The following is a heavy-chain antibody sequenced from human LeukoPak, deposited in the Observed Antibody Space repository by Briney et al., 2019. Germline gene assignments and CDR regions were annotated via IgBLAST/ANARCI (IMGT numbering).Heavy chain of an antibody. CDR3: ARDHGDYSYYFDY. Sequence: PGGSLRLSCAASGFTFSNAWMSWVRQAPGKGLGWVSVIYSGGSTYYADSVKGRFTISRDNSKNTLYLQMNSLRAEDTAVYYCARDHGDYSYYFDYWGQGTLVTVSS. D-gene: IGHD4-17*01. V-gene: IGHV3-66*01. CDR2: IYSGGST. J-gene: IGHJ4*02. CDR1: GFTFSNAW.